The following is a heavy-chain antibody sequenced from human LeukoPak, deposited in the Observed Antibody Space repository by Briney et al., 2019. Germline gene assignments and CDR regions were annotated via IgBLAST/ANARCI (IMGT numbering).Heavy chain of an antibody. Sequence: GGSLRLSCAASGFTFSNAWMSWVRQAPGKGLEWVAVISYDGSNKYYADSVKGRFTISRDNAKNSLYLQMNSLRAEDTAVYYCARVHSYNAFDYRGQGTLVTVSS. J-gene: IGHJ4*02. D-gene: IGHD5-18*01. V-gene: IGHV3-30*03. CDR3: ARVHSYNAFDY. CDR1: GFTFSNAW. CDR2: ISYDGSNK.